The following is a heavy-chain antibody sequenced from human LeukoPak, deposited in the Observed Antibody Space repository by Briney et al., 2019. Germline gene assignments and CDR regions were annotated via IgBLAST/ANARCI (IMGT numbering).Heavy chain of an antibody. V-gene: IGHV1-18*01. CDR1: GSTFTIYG. D-gene: IGHD1-26*01. J-gene: IGHJ4*02. CDR2: ISAYNGNT. Sequence: ASVNLSCKASGSTFTIYGISWVRQATRQGPGKMGWISAYNGNTNYAQKLQGRVTMTTDTSTSTAYMELRSLRSDDTAVYYCAREVLWELTYVDYWGQGTLVTVSS. CDR3: AREVLWELTYVDY.